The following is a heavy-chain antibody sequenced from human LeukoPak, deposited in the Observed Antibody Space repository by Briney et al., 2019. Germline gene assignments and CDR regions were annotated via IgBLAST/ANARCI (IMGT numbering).Heavy chain of an antibody. CDR2: ISSRSSYI. D-gene: IGHD4-17*01. Sequence: VWSLRLSCAASVFTFSTYSIHWVRHAPGNVQEWVSSISSRSSYIFYADSVKGRFTISRDNAKNSLYLQMNSLRAEDTAVYYCARDYIYGDKDYWGQGNLVTVSS. J-gene: IGHJ4*02. CDR3: ARDYIYGDKDY. V-gene: IGHV3-21*01. CDR1: VFTFSTYS.